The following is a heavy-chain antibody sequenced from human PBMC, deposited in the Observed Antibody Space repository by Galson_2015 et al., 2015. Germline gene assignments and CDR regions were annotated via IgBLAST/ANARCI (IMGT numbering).Heavy chain of an antibody. D-gene: IGHD4-17*01. CDR3: ARGRGDYGDYEGVLFDY. Sequence: SLRLSCAASGFTFSSYGMHWVRQAPGKGLEWVAVISYDGSNKYYADSVKGRFTISRDNSKNTLYLQMNSLRAEDTAVYYCARGRGDYGDYEGVLFDYWGQGTLVTVSS. CDR2: ISYDGSNK. CDR1: GFTFSSYG. V-gene: IGHV3-30*19. J-gene: IGHJ4*02.